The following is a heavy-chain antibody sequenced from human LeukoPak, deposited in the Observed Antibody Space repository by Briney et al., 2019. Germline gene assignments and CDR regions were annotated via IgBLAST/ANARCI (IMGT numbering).Heavy chain of an antibody. D-gene: IGHD4-17*01. CDR3: ARADDDYYFDY. CDR2: INEDGSTT. Sequence: PGGSLRLSCAASGFTSSSNWMHWVRQAPGKGLVWVSRINEDGSTTNYADSVKGRSTIFRDNAKNTLYLQMNSLRAEDTAVYYCARADDDYYFDYWGQGTLVTVSS. CDR1: GFTSSSNW. V-gene: IGHV3-74*01. J-gene: IGHJ4*02.